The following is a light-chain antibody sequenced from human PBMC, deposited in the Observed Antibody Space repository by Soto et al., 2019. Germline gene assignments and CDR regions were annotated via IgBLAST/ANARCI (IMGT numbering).Light chain of an antibody. CDR3: AAWDDSLNGRYV. CDR1: SSNIGSNT. CDR2: SNN. Sequence: QSGLTEPPAASGTPGQRVTISCSGSSSNIGSNTVNWYQQLPGTAPKLLIYSNNQRPSGVPDRFSGSKSGTSASLAISGLQSEDEADYYCAAWDDSLNGRYVFGTGTQLTVL. V-gene: IGLV1-44*01. J-gene: IGLJ1*01.